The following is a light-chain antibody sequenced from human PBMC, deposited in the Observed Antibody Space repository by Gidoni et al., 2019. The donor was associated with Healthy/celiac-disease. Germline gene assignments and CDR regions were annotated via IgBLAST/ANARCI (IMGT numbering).Light chain of an antibody. V-gene: IGKV1-39*01. CDR2: AAS. J-gene: IGKJ1*01. Sequence: DIQMTQSPSSLSASVGGRVTITCRASQSISSYLNWYQQKPGKAPKLLIYAASSLQSGVPSRFSGSGSGTDCTLTISRLQPEDFATYYCQQSYSTLTWTFGQGTKVEIK. CDR1: QSISSY. CDR3: QQSYSTLTWT.